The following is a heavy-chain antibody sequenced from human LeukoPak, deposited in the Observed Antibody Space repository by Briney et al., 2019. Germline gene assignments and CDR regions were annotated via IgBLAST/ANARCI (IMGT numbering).Heavy chain of an antibody. CDR1: GYTFTSYG. J-gene: IGHJ4*02. Sequence: ASVKISCKASGYTFTSYGISWVRQDPGQGLEWMGWISAYNGNTNYAQKLQGRVTMTTDTSTSTAYMELRSLRSDDTAVYYCARDRFRSHYYDSSGYYYSGPRFDYWGQGTLVTVSS. CDR3: ARDRFRSHYYDSSGYYYSGPRFDY. CDR2: ISAYNGNT. D-gene: IGHD3-22*01. V-gene: IGHV1-18*01.